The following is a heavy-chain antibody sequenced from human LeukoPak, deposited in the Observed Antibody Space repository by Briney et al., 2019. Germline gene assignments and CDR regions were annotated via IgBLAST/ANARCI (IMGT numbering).Heavy chain of an antibody. V-gene: IGHV3-15*01. Sequence: TGGSLRLSCAASGFTFSNAWMSCVRQGPGKGLEWVGRIKSKSDGGTTDYAAPVKGRFTISRDDSKNTLCLQMNSLKTEDTAVYYCTTDPGRELLDYWGQGTLVTVSS. CDR2: IKSKSDGGTT. CDR3: TTDPGRELLDY. CDR1: GFTFSNAW. D-gene: IGHD1-26*01. J-gene: IGHJ4*02.